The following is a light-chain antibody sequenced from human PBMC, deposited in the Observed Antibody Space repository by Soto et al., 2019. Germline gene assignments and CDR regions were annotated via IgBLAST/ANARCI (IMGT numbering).Light chain of an antibody. CDR1: SSDVGLYDY. Sequence: QSVLTQPASVSGYPGQSITISCTGTSSDVGLYDYVSWYQQHPGKAPQLMIYAVSNRPSGVSNRFSASKSGNTASLFISGLQAEDEADYYCSSYTSDSSYVFGSGTQVTVL. J-gene: IGLJ1*01. CDR3: SSYTSDSSYV. V-gene: IGLV2-14*01. CDR2: AVS.